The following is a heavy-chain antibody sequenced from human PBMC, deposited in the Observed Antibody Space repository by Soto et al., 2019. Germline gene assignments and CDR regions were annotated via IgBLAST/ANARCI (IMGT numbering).Heavy chain of an antibody. Sequence: QVQLVESGGGVVQPGRSLRLSCAASGFTFSSYAMHWVRQAPGKGLEWVAVISYDGSNKYYADSVKGRFTISRDNSKNTLYLQMNSLRAEDTAVYYCARDLRSGIAAAGSVFDYWGQGTLVTVSS. CDR1: GFTFSSYA. CDR2: ISYDGSNK. V-gene: IGHV3-30-3*01. D-gene: IGHD6-13*01. CDR3: ARDLRSGIAAAGSVFDY. J-gene: IGHJ4*02.